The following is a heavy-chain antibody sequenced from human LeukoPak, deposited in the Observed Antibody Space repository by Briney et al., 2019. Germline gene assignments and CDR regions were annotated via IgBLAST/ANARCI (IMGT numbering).Heavy chain of an antibody. D-gene: IGHD2-2*01. J-gene: IGHJ4*02. CDR3: ARDSCSSTSCRRKFDN. CDR2: IYYSGST. CDR1: GYSISSGYF. Sequence: SQTLSLTCTVSGYSISSGYFWGWIRQSPGKGLEWIGIIYYSGSTYYNPSLKSRVTISVETSKIQFSLKLSSVTAADSAVYYCARDSCSSTSCRRKFDNWGQGTLVTVSS. V-gene: IGHV4-38-2*02.